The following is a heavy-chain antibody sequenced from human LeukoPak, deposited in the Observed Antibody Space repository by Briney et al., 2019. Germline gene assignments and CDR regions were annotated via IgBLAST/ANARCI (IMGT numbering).Heavy chain of an antibody. CDR3: ARVTGYMIEDYFDY. J-gene: IGHJ4*02. V-gene: IGHV4-59*01. CDR2: IYYSGST. Sequence: SETLSLTCIVSGGAISSYYWSWIRQPPGKGLEWIGYIYYSGSTNYNPSLKSRVTISVDTSKNQFSLRLSSVTAADTAVYYCARVTGYMIEDYFDYWGQGTLVTVSS. CDR1: GGAISSYY. D-gene: IGHD3-22*01.